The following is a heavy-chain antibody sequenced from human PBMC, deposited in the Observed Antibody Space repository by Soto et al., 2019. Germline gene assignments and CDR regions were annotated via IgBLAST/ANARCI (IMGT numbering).Heavy chain of an antibody. CDR3: ARGQVGGDIVRTDYGMDV. D-gene: IGHD2-15*01. Sequence: SETLSLTCTVSGGSISSYYWSWIRQHPGKGLEWIGYIYYSGSTYYNPSLKSRVTISVDTSKNQFSLKLSSVTAADTAVYYCARGQVGGDIVRTDYGMDVWGQGTTVTVSS. J-gene: IGHJ6*02. CDR1: GGSISSYY. V-gene: IGHV4-59*06. CDR2: IYYSGST.